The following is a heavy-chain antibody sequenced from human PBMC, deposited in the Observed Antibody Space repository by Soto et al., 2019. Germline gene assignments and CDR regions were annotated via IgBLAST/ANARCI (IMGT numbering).Heavy chain of an antibody. D-gene: IGHD2-8*02. CDR1: GGSVSDDSAA. Sequence: QLQQSGPGLVRPSQTLSLTCAISGGSVSDDSAAWTWIRQSPSRGLEWLGRTYYSSVWNGDYALPVEGRMTVNVDTAKTHCSLRMSSVTPEDTAVYYCARDQSTGRFRWDFESWGQGPPVTVSS. J-gene: IGHJ4*02. CDR2: TYYSSVWNG. CDR3: ARDQSTGRFRWDFES. V-gene: IGHV6-1*02.